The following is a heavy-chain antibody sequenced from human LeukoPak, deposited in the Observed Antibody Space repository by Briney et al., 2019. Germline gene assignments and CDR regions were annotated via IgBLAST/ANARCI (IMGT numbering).Heavy chain of an antibody. CDR3: AKDIAQGYTYGTIEQDY. CDR2: ITETGDRA. V-gene: IGHV3-23*01. J-gene: IGHJ4*02. Sequence: QPGGSLTLSCAASGIAFTSFAMSWVRQAPGRGLEWVAVITETGDRAYYADSVRGRFTISRDISNETLYLQMHSLRAEDTAGYYCAKDIAQGYTYGTIEQDYWGQGTLVTVSS. D-gene: IGHD5-18*01. CDR1: GIAFTSFA.